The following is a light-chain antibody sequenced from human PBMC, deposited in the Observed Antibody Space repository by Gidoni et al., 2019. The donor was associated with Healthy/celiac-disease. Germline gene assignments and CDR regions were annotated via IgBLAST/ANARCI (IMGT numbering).Light chain of an antibody. Sequence: SSLLTQPPSVSVAPGQTARLTCGGNKIGRKSVHWYRKKQGQAPWLVVYEDSDRPSGIPERFSGSNSGNTATLTISRVEAGDEADYYCQVWDSSSDHWVFGGGTKLTVL. CDR1: KIGRKS. J-gene: IGLJ3*02. V-gene: IGLV3-21*02. CDR2: EDS. CDR3: QVWDSSSDHWV.